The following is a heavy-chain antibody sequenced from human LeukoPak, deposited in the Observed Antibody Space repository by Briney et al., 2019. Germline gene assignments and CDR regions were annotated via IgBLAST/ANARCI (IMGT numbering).Heavy chain of an antibody. J-gene: IGHJ4*02. CDR1: GFTFCDYA. Sequence: PGGSLRLSCTASGFTFCDYAMTWVRQAPGKGLEWVSAISNSGGNTYYADSLKGRFTISRDNSNNTLHLQMYGLRAEDTPVYYCARGTGIARPDYWGQGTLVTVSS. D-gene: IGHD6-6*01. CDR2: ISNSGGNT. CDR3: ARGTGIARPDY. V-gene: IGHV3-23*01.